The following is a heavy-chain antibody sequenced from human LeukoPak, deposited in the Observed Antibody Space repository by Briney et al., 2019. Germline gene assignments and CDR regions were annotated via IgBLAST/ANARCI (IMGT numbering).Heavy chain of an antibody. Sequence: GGSLGLSCAASGFTVGTKYMNWVRQAPGKGLEWVSILYSGGDTYYADPVKGRFTISRDNSRNTLSLQMNSLRVEDTAVYYCARVGDHYHWNFDLWGRGTLVTVSS. CDR1: GFTVGTKY. CDR3: ARVGDHYHWNFDL. V-gene: IGHV3-53*01. J-gene: IGHJ2*01. D-gene: IGHD3-10*01. CDR2: LYSGGDT.